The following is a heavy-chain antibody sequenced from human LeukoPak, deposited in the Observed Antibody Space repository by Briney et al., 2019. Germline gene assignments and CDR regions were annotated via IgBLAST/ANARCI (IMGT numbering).Heavy chain of an antibody. CDR3: ARSVAGILLRLVRWFDP. V-gene: IGHV4-39*07. J-gene: IGHJ5*02. CDR2: IYYSGST. Sequence: SETLSLTCTVSGGSISSSSYYWGWIRQPPGKGLEWIGGIYYSGSTYYNPSLKSRVTISVDTSKNQFSLKLSSVTAADTAVYYCARSVAGILLRLVRWFDPWGQGTLVTVSS. D-gene: IGHD6-19*01. CDR1: GGSISSSSYY.